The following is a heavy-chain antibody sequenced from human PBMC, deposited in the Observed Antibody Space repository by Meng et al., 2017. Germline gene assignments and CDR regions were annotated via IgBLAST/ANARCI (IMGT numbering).Heavy chain of an antibody. D-gene: IGHD5-18*01. CDR2: IIPIFGTA. J-gene: IGHJ4*02. CDR1: GYTFISYD. V-gene: IGHV1-69*13. CDR3: ARGRGYSYGYLAEALDY. Sequence: SVKVSCKASGYTFISYDINWVRQAPGQGLEWMGGIIPIFGTANYAQKFQGRVTITADESTSTAYMELSSLRSEDTAVYYCARGRGYSYGYLAEALDYWGQGTLVTVSS.